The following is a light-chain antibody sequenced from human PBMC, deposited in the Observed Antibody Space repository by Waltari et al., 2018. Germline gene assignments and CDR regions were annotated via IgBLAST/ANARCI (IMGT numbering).Light chain of an antibody. J-gene: IGLJ3*02. V-gene: IGLV7-46*01. CDR1: AGAVTSDHY. CDR2: DTS. CDR3: LLWYSGPRWV. Sequence: QSVVTQDPSLTVSPGATVTLASRSRAGAVTSDHYPSWFQQKPGQVPRTLIYDTSNKHSWTPARFSGSLRGGKAALTLSGAQPEDEAEYYCLLWYSGPRWVFGGGTKLSVL.